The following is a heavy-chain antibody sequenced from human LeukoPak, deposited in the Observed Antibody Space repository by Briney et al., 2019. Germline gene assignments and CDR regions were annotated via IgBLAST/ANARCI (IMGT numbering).Heavy chain of an antibody. D-gene: IGHD1-26*01. J-gene: IGHJ4*02. Sequence: GGSLRLSCAASGFTFSSYSMNWVRQAPGKGLEWVSHITASGPAMFYADSVKGRFTISRDNAKNSLYLQMNSLRDEDTAVYYCAGSGSYRFDYWGQGTLVTVSS. CDR1: GFTFSSYS. CDR2: ITASGPAM. V-gene: IGHV3-48*02. CDR3: AGSGSYRFDY.